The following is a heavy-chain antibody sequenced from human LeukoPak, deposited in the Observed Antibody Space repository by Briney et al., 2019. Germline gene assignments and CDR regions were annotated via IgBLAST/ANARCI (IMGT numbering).Heavy chain of an antibody. Sequence: PSQTLSLTCTVSGGSVSSSTYYWGWIRQPPGKGLEWIGNIYYSGSTYYNPSLTSRVTMSVDTSNNQFSLKMHSVTAADTAVYYCARLSKGRFFDYIFDYWGQGTLVTVPS. CDR1: GGSVSSSTYY. CDR3: ARLSKGRFFDYIFDY. V-gene: IGHV4-39*01. J-gene: IGHJ4*02. D-gene: IGHD3-9*01. CDR2: IYYSGST.